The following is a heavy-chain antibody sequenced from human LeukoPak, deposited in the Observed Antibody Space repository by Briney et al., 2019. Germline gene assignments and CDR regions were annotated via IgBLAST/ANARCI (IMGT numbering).Heavy chain of an antibody. Sequence: PGGSLRLSCAASGFTFSDYTMTWVRQAPGKGLEWVAFIRYDGSNKYYADSVKGRFTISRDNSKNTLYLQMNSLRAEDTALYYCAKGGLRGGTYNDDFWGQGTLVTVSS. D-gene: IGHD3-16*01. CDR2: IRYDGSNK. V-gene: IGHV3-30*02. CDR3: AKGGLRGGTYNDDF. CDR1: GFTFSDYT. J-gene: IGHJ4*02.